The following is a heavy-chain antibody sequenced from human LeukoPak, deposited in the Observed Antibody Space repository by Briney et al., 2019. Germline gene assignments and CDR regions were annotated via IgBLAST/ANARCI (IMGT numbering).Heavy chain of an antibody. CDR1: GYTLTELS. V-gene: IGHV1-24*01. D-gene: IGHD3-10*01. CDR3: ATSGSSDYYYGMDV. Sequence: ASVKVSCKVSGYTLTELSMHWVRQAPGKGLEWMGGFDPEDGETIYAQKFQGRVAMTEDTSTDTAYMELSSLRSEDTAVYYCATSGSSDYYYGMDVWGQGTTVTVSS. J-gene: IGHJ6*02. CDR2: FDPEDGET.